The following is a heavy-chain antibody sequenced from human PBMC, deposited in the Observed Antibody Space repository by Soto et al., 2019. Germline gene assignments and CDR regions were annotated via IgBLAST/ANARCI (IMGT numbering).Heavy chain of an antibody. CDR2: IYYSGST. CDR3: ARVWGGAFDI. CDR1: GGSISSYY. J-gene: IGHJ3*02. D-gene: IGHD3-10*01. Sequence: QVQLQESGPGLVKPSETLSLTCTVSGGSISSYYWSWIRQPPGKGLEWIGYIYYSGSTNYNPSLKSRVTRPADTSKNQSSLKLSSGTAADTAVYYCARVWGGAFDIWGQGTMVTVSS. V-gene: IGHV4-59*01.